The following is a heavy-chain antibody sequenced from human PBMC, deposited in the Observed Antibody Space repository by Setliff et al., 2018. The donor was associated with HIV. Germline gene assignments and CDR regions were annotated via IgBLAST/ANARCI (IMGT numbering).Heavy chain of an antibody. D-gene: IGHD3-10*01. Sequence: ASVKVSCKVSGYTLTELSRHWVRQAPGKGLEWMGSFDPKDGKTRYAQKFQGRVTMTRDTSASTAYMELSSLRSEDTAVYYCAREQVGFGPPRGMDVWGQGTTVTVSS. CDR2: FDPKDGKT. J-gene: IGHJ6*02. CDR1: GYTLTELS. V-gene: IGHV1-24*01. CDR3: AREQVGFGPPRGMDV.